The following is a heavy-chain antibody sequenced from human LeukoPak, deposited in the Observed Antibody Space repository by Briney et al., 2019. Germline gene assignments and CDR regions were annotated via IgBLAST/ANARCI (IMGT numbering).Heavy chain of an antibody. D-gene: IGHD3-10*01. CDR3: ARDKWFGETDY. CDR1: GFTFSSYY. CDR2: ISSSSSYI. Sequence: GGSLRLSCAASGFTFSSYYMNWVRQAPGKGLEWVSSISSSSSYIYYADSVKGRFTISRDNAKNSLYLQMNSLRAEDTAVYYCARDKWFGETDYWGQGTLVTVSS. J-gene: IGHJ4*02. V-gene: IGHV3-21*06.